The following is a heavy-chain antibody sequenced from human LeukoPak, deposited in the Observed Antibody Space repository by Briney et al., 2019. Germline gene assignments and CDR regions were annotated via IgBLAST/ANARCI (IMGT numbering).Heavy chain of an antibody. D-gene: IGHD3-10*01. J-gene: IGHJ4*02. V-gene: IGHV3-30*04. CDR2: ISYDGSNK. CDR1: GFTFSSYA. Sequence: GGSLRLSCAASGFTFSSYAMHWVRQAPGKGLEWVAVISYDGSNKYYADSVKGRFTISRDNSENTLYLQMNSLRAEDTAVYYCARGHYYGSGEIDYWGQGTLVTVSS. CDR3: ARGHYYGSGEIDY.